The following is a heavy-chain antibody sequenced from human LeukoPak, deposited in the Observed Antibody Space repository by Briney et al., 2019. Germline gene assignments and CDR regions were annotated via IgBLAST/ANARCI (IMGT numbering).Heavy chain of an antibody. CDR1: GVTFSGYY. CDR3: ARGPGIAVAVDY. CDR2: IYHSGST. J-gene: IGHJ4*02. V-gene: IGHV4-34*01. D-gene: IGHD6-19*01. Sequence: SETLSLTCAVYGVTFSGYYWSWIRQPPGKGLEWIGEIYHSGSTNYNPSLKSRVTISVDTSENQFSLKLSSVTAADTDVYYCARGPGIAVAVDYWGQGTLVTVSS.